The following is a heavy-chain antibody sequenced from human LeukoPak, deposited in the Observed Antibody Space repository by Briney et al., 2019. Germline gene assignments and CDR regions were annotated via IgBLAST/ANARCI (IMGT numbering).Heavy chain of an antibody. D-gene: IGHD6-13*01. V-gene: IGHV1-69*05. CDR2: IIPIFGTA. CDR3: ARVLAAAGRLTENFDY. CDR1: GGTFSSYA. Sequence: SVKVSCKASGGTFSSYAISWVRQAPGQGLEWMGGIIPIFGTANYAQKFQGRVTITTDESTSTAYMELSSLRSEDTAVYYCARVLAAAGRLTENFDYWGQGTLVTVSS. J-gene: IGHJ4*02.